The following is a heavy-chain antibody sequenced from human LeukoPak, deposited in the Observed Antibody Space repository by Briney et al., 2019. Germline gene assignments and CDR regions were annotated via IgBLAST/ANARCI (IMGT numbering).Heavy chain of an antibody. CDR1: GGSFTGYY. V-gene: IGHV4-34*01. CDR3: ARAEYGMDV. J-gene: IGHJ6*02. Sequence: SETLSLTCAVYGGSFTGYYWSWIRQPPGKGLEWIGEINHSGSTNYNPSLKSRVTISVDTSKNQFSLKLSPVTAADTAVYYCARAEYGMDVWGQGTTVTVS. CDR2: INHSGST.